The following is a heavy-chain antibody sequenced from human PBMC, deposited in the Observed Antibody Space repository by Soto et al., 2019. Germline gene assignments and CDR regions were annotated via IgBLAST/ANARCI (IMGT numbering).Heavy chain of an antibody. CDR2: IIPIFGTA. CDR3: ARGGGWNYGGWFDP. CDR1: GSTFSSYA. D-gene: IGHD1-7*01. V-gene: IGHV1-69*13. Sequence: GASVKVSCKASGSTFSSYAISWVQQAPGQGLEWMGGIIPIFGTAKYAKKNQGRVTITADESTSTAYMELSSLRSEDTAVYYFARGGGWNYGGWFDPWGQGTLVTVSS. J-gene: IGHJ5*02.